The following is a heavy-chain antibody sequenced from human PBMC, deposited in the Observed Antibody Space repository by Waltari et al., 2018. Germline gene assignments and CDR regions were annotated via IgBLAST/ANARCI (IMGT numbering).Heavy chain of an antibody. Sequence: QVQLVQSGAEVKKPGSSVKVSCKASGGTFSSYTISWVRQAPGQWLEWMGRIIPILGIANYAQKFQGRVTITADKSTSTAYMELSSLRSEDTAVYYCARDGNEDEQPGAQDYWGQGTLVTVSS. CDR3: ARDGNEDEQPGAQDY. CDR2: IIPILGIA. CDR1: GGTFSSYT. D-gene: IGHD1-1*01. V-gene: IGHV1-69*08. J-gene: IGHJ4*02.